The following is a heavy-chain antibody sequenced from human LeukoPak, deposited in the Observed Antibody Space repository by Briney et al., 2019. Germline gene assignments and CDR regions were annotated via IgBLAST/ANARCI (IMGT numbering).Heavy chain of an antibody. CDR1: GGSFSSYA. CDR2: IIPMFRTP. V-gene: IGHV1-69*05. D-gene: IGHD6-19*01. CDR3: ARAGAAVAGLALDY. Sequence: GSSVKVSCKTSGGSFSSYAISWVRQAPGQGLEWMGGIIPMFRTPNYAQKFQGRVTITTDESTNTAYMEVSRLRSEDTAVYYCARAGAAVAGLALDYWGQGTLVTVSS. J-gene: IGHJ4*02.